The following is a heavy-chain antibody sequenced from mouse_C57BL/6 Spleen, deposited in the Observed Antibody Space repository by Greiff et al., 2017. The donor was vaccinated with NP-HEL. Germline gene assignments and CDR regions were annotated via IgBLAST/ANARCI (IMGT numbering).Heavy chain of an antibody. CDR2: INPSNGGA. Sequence: QVQLQQSGTELVKPGASVKLSCKASGYTFTSYWMHWVKQRPGQGLEWIGNINPSNGGANYNEKFKSKATLTVDKSSSTAYMQLSSLTSEDSAVYYCAREVVATSYFDYWGQGTTLTVSS. CDR3: AREVVATSYFDY. CDR1: GYTFTSYW. D-gene: IGHD1-1*01. V-gene: IGHV1-53*01. J-gene: IGHJ2*01.